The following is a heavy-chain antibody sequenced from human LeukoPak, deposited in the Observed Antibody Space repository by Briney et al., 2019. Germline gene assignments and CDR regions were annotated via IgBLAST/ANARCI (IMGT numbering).Heavy chain of an antibody. CDR3: ARAPIVVVPAAIELGVDY. CDR2: IRYDGSNK. D-gene: IGHD2-2*02. CDR1: GFTFSSYG. V-gene: IGHV3-30*02. Sequence: GGSLRLSCAASGFTFSSYGMHWVRQAPGKGLEWVAFIRYDGSNKYYADSVKGRFTISRDNSKNTLYLQMNSLRAEDTAVYYCARAPIVVVPAAIELGVDYWGQGTLVTVSS. J-gene: IGHJ4*02.